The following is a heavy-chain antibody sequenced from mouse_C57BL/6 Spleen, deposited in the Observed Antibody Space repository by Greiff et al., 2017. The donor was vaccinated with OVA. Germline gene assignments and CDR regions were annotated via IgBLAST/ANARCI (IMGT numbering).Heavy chain of an antibody. J-gene: IGHJ2*01. CDR1: GYTFTSYW. V-gene: IGHV1-50*01. CDR3: ARRGIYYDLDD. Sequence: QVQLQQPGAELVKPGASVKLSCKASGYTFTSYWMQWVKQRPGQGLEWIGEIDPSDSYTNYNQKFKGKATLTVDTSSSTAYMQLSSLTSEDSAVYYCARRGIYYDLDDWGQGTTLTVSS. CDR2: IDPSDSYT. D-gene: IGHD2-4*01.